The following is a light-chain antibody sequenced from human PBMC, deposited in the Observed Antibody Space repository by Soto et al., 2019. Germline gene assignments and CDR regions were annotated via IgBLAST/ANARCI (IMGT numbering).Light chain of an antibody. J-gene: IGLJ1*01. CDR1: SSDVGAYNY. V-gene: IGLV2-14*01. Sequence: QSALTQPASVSGSPGQSITISCTGTSSDVGAYNYVSWYQQHPGKAPKLMIYEVSNRPSGVSNRFSGSKSGNTASLTISGLQAEDEADYYCCSYAGSYCYVFGTGTKLTVL. CDR3: CSYAGSYCYV. CDR2: EVS.